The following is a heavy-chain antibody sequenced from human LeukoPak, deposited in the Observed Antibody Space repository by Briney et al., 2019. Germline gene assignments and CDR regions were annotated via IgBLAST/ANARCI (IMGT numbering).Heavy chain of an antibody. CDR1: GFTFSTYG. V-gene: IGHV3-30*18. CDR3: AKDDYGDYSFYYYFDY. D-gene: IGHD4-17*01. J-gene: IGHJ4*02. Sequence: TGGSLRLSCAASGFTFSTYGMHWVRQAPGKGLQWVAVTSHDGSDKYYADSVKGRFTISRDNSKNTLYLQMNSLRAEDTAVYYCAKDDYGDYSFYYYFDYWGQGTLVTVSS. CDR2: TSHDGSDK.